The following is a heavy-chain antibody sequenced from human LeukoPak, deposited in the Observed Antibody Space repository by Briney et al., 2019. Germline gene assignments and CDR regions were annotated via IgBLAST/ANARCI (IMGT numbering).Heavy chain of an antibody. CDR3: ASVPSTKIYGSGSPLFYNWFDP. V-gene: IGHV4-39*07. D-gene: IGHD3-10*01. J-gene: IGHJ5*02. Sequence: PSETLSLTCSVSGDSISSSSYYWGWFRQPPGKGLEWIGSVYYSGSTYYNSSLQSRATISVDTSESQFSLKLSSVTAADTAVYYCASVPSTKIYGSGSPLFYNWFDPWGQGTLVTVSS. CDR2: VYYSGST. CDR1: GDSISSSSYY.